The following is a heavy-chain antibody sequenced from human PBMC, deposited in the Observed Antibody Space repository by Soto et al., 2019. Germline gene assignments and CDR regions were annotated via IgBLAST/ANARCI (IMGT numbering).Heavy chain of an antibody. Sequence: GESRKISCKDAAYSFTSYWIGWVRQMPGKGLEWMGIIYPGDSDTRYSPSFQGQVTISADKSISTAYLQWSSLKASDTAMYYVARQSSGFASFDYWGQGTLVTVSS. CDR1: AYSFTSYW. J-gene: IGHJ4*02. CDR2: IYPGDSDT. V-gene: IGHV5-51*01. CDR3: ARQSSGFASFDY. D-gene: IGHD6-19*01.